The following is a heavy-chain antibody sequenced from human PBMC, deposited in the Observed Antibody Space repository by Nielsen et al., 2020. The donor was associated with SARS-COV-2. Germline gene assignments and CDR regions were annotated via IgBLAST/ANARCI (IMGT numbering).Heavy chain of an antibody. D-gene: IGHD3-16*01. CDR3: VRGGSYYDY. V-gene: IGHV4-30-4*01. CDR1: GGSISSGDYY. Sequence: SETLSLTCTVSGGSISSGDYYWTWIRQPPGKGLYYLGYISYSGSTYYNPSLKSRVTISGDTSKNQFSLKLNSVTAADTAVYYRVRGGSYYDYWGQGSLVTVSS. CDR2: ISYSGST. J-gene: IGHJ4*02.